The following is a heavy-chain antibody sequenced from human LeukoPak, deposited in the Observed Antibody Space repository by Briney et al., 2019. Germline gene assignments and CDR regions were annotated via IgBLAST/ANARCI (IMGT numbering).Heavy chain of an antibody. CDR2: IIHSVAT. Sequence: PSDRLSLIYGPSGGSFSDYYWSWIRQPPGKGLGWIGEIIHSVATTSTPSLKSRVTISMDPSKNQFSLKLSSVTAADTAVYYCARGRFSVYYFDYWGQGSLVTVSS. CDR3: ARGRFSVYYFDY. V-gene: IGHV4-34*01. CDR1: GGSFSDYY. D-gene: IGHD3-3*02. J-gene: IGHJ4*02.